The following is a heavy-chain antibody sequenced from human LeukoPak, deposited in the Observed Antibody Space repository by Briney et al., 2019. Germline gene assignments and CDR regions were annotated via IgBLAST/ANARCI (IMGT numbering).Heavy chain of an antibody. CDR2: IIPIFGTA. J-gene: IGHJ4*02. Sequence: SVKVSCKASGGTFSSYAISWVRQAPGQGLEWMGGIIPIFGTANYAQKFQGRVTITADKSTSTAYMELSSLRSEDTAVYYCASTGPPRNYYYDSSGYPSDYWGQGTLVTVSS. CDR3: ASTGPPRNYYYDSSGYPSDY. D-gene: IGHD3-22*01. V-gene: IGHV1-69*06. CDR1: GGTFSSYA.